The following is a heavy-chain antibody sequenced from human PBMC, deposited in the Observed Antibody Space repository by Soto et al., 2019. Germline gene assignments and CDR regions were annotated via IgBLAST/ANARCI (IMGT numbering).Heavy chain of an antibody. CDR2: ISSSSSYI. V-gene: IGHV3-21*01. J-gene: IGHJ3*02. CDR1: GLTFISYS. CDR3: AREHNWNAVDI. Sequence: GGSLRLSCAASGLTFISYSINFVRQAPLKWLEWVSSISSSSSYIYYADSVKGRFTISRDNAKNSLYLQMNSLRAEDTAVYYCAREHNWNAVDIWGQGTMVTVSS. D-gene: IGHD1-20*01.